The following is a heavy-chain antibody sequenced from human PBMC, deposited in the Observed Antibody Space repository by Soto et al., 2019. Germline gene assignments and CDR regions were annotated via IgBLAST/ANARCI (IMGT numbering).Heavy chain of an antibody. CDR1: GFTFGDYA. V-gene: IGHV3-49*03. CDR2: IRSKAYGGKT. Sequence: GGSLRLSCTASGFTFGDYAMSWFRQAPGKGLEWVGFIRSKAYGGKTEYAASVKGRFTISRDDSKSIAYLQMNSLKTEDTAVYYCTRIVRDSLYYYDSSGYTDYWGQGTLVTVSS. J-gene: IGHJ4*02. D-gene: IGHD3-22*01. CDR3: TRIVRDSLYYYDSSGYTDY.